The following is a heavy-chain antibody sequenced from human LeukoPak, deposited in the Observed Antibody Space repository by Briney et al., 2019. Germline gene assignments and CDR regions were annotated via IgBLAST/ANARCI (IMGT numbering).Heavy chain of an antibody. D-gene: IGHD2-2*02. CDR1: CYTYTNCV. Sequence: GASLNVCFKPCCYTYTNCVLNWVREAARQGSEWMDWMNPNKRNAGYAQKLQGRVNMNRITAISTAYMELRSLRSEDTAVYYCASAHCSSTSWYRWGYYYYYMDVWGKGTTVTVSS. CDR3: ASAHCSSTSWYRWGYYYYYMDV. J-gene: IGHJ6*03. V-gene: IGHV1-8*01. CDR2: MNPNKRNA.